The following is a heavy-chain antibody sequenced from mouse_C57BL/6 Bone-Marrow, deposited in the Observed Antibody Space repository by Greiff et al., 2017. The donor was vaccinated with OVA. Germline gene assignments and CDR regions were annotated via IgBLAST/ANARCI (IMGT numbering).Heavy chain of an antibody. V-gene: IGHV14-4*01. Sequence: EVKVEESGAELVRPGASVKLSCTASGFNIKDDYMHWVKQRPEQGLEWIGWIDPENGDTEYASKFQGKATITADTSSNTAYLQLSSLTSEDTAVYYCTNPRDYGNAMDYWGQGTSVTVSS. J-gene: IGHJ4*01. CDR2: IDPENGDT. CDR3: TNPRDYGNAMDY. CDR1: GFNIKDDY. D-gene: IGHD2-4*01.